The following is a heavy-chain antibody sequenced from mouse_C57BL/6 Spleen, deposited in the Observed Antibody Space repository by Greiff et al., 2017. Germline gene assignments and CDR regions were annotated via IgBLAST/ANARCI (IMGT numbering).Heavy chain of an antibody. CDR1: GYAFSSYW. J-gene: IGHJ2*01. V-gene: IGHV1-80*01. CDR2: IYPGDGDT. CDR3: ARSRYGNWFDY. D-gene: IGHD2-10*02. Sequence: QVQLQQSGAELVKPGASVKISCKASGYAFSSYWMNWVKQRPGKGLEWIGQIYPGDGDTNYNGKFKGKATLTADKSSSTAYMQLSSLTSEDSAVYFCARSRYGNWFDYGGQGTTLTVSS.